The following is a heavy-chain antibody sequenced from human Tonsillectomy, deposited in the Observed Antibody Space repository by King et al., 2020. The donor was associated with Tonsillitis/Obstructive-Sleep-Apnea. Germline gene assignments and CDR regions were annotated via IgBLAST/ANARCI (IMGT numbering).Heavy chain of an antibody. V-gene: IGHV4-34*01. D-gene: IGHD2-2*01. CDR3: ASESYCSSTSCQNWFDP. CDR2: INHSGST. CDR1: GGSFSGYY. J-gene: IGHJ5*02. Sequence: VQLQQWGAGLLKPSETLSLTCAVYGGSFSGYYWSWIRQPPGKGLEWIGEINHSGSTNYNPSLKSRVTISVDTSKNQFSLKLSSVTAADTAVYYCASESYCSSTSCQNWFDPWGQGTLVTVSS.